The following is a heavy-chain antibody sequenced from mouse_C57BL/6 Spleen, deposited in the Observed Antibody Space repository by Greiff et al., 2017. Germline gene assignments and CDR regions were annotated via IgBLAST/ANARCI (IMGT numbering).Heavy chain of an antibody. Sequence: EVKLEESGPGLVKPSQSLSLTCSVTGYSITSGYYWNWIRQFPGNKLEWMGYISYDGGNNYNPSLKNRISITRDTSKNQFFLKLNSVTTEDTATYYCARGTPGYFDYWGQGTTLTVSS. CDR1: GYSITSGYY. D-gene: IGHD3-3*01. CDR2: ISYDGGN. CDR3: ARGTPGYFDY. V-gene: IGHV3-6*01. J-gene: IGHJ2*01.